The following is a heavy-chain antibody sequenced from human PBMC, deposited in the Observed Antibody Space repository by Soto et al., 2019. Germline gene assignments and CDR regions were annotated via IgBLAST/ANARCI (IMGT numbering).Heavy chain of an antibody. V-gene: IGHV4-59*08. J-gene: IGHJ6*02. CDR2: IYYSGST. CDR1: GGSISSYY. CDR3: AGPVTGEDRDYYYGMDV. Sequence: SETLSLTCTVSGGSISSYYWSWIRQPPGKGLEWIGYIYYSGSTNYNPSLKSRVTISVDTSKNQFSLKLSSVTAADTAVYYCAGPVTGEDRDYYYGMDVWGQGTTVTVSS. D-gene: IGHD7-27*01.